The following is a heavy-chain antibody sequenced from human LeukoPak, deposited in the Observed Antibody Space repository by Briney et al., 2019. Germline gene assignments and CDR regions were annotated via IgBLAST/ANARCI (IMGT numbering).Heavy chain of an antibody. CDR1: GGTFSSYA. CDR2: IIPIFGTA. D-gene: IGHD6-13*01. Sequence: SVKVSCKASGGTFSSYAISWVRQAHGQGLEWMGRIIPIFGTANYAQKFQGRVTITTDESTSTAYMELSSLRSEDTAVYYCARGNIAAAGTPRDYYYYYMDVWGTGTTVTVSS. J-gene: IGHJ6*03. V-gene: IGHV1-69*05. CDR3: ARGNIAAAGTPRDYYYYYMDV.